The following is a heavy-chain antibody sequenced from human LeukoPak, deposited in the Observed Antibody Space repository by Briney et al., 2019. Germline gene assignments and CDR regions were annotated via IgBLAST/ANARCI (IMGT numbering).Heavy chain of an antibody. V-gene: IGHV4-59*01. CDR2: IYYSGST. J-gene: IGHJ5*02. CDR3: ARSVAARSFGSWFDP. Sequence: PSETLSLTCTVSGGSISSYYWSWIRQPPGKGLEWIGYIYYSGSTNYNPSLKSRVTISVDTSKNQFSLKLSSVTAADTAVYYCARSVAARSFGSWFDPWGQGTLVTVSS. D-gene: IGHD6-6*01. CDR1: GGSISSYY.